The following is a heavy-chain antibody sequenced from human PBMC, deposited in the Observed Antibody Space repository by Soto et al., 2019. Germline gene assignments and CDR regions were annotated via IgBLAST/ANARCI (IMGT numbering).Heavy chain of an antibody. V-gene: IGHV1-58*01. D-gene: IGHD2-15*01. J-gene: IGHJ3*02. CDR3: AAAYGSDAFDI. CDR2: IVVGSGNT. CDR1: GFTFTSSA. Sequence: QMQLVQSGPEVKKPGTSVKVSCKASGFTFTSSAVQWVRQARGNRLAWIGWIVVGSGNTNYAQKFQERVTITRDMSTSTAHRELSSRRSEDTAGNYGAAAYGSDAFDIWGQGTMVTVSS.